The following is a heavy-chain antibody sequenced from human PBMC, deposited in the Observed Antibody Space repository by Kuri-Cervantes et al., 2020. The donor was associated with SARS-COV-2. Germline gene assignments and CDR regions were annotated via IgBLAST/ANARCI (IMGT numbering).Heavy chain of an antibody. J-gene: IGHJ1*01. D-gene: IGHD3-22*01. V-gene: IGHV1-69*13. CDR3: ARDRDEAYYYDSSGYYYFQH. CDR1: GGTFSSYA. Sequence: SVKVSCKASGGTFSSYAISWVRQAPGQGLEWMGGIIPIFGTANYAQKFQGRVTITADESTSIAYMELSSLRSEDTAVYYCARDRDEAYYYDSSGYYYFQHWGQGTLVTVSS. CDR2: IIPIFGTA.